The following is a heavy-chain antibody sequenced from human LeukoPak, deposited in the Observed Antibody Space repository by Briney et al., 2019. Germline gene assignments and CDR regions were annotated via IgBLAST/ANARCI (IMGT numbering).Heavy chain of an antibody. CDR3: ARDTATTGSSWFDP. J-gene: IGHJ5*02. D-gene: IGHD1/OR15-1a*01. Sequence: GRSLRLSCAASGFTFSNYGMHWVRQAPGKGLEWVAVISYDGSYKYYADSVKGRFTISRDNSKSTLYLQMNSLRAEDTAVYYCARDTATTGSSWFDPWGQGTLVTVSS. CDR1: GFTFSNYG. CDR2: ISYDGSYK. V-gene: IGHV3-30*03.